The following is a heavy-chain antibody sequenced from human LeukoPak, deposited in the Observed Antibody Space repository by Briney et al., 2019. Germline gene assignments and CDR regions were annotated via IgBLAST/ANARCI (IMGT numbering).Heavy chain of an antibody. D-gene: IGHD3-9*01. CDR2: INPNSGGT. V-gene: IGHV1-2*02. J-gene: IGHJ4*02. CDR1: GYTFTGYY. CDR3: ARVFPPRDYDILTGYPHSDY. Sequence: ASVKVSCKASGYTFTGYYMHWVRQAPGQGLKWMGWINPNSGGTNYAQKFQGRVTMTRDTSISTAYMELSRLRSDDTAVYYCARVFPPRDYDILTGYPHSDYGGKEPLVTVSS.